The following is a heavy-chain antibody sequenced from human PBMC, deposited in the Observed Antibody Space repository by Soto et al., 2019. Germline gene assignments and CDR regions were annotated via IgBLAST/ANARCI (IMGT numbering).Heavy chain of an antibody. J-gene: IGHJ4*02. V-gene: IGHV1-18*01. CDR3: VRDQAYIREY. CDR2: ISTNNRDI. D-gene: IGHD4-17*01. Sequence: GASVKVSCKASGGTFSSYAISWVRQAPGQGLEWMGWISTNNRDIGCAQKFQGRVTMTKDVSTSTAYIEVRSLRSDDTAVYHCVRDQAYIREYWGQGTLVTVSS. CDR1: GGTFSSYA.